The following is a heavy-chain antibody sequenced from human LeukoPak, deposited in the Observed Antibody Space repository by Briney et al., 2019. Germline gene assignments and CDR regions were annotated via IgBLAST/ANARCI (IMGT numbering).Heavy chain of an antibody. CDR2: ISYSGTT. CDR1: GFTFSNYA. D-gene: IGHD1-26*01. Sequence: PGGSLRLSCAASGFTFSNYAMSWVRQSPGKGLEWIGSISYSGTTYYNPSLKSRVTISVDTSKNQFSLKLSSVTAADTAVYYCARLGSYAAGYWGQGTLVTVSS. CDR3: ARLGSYAAGY. V-gene: IGHV4-39*01. J-gene: IGHJ4*02.